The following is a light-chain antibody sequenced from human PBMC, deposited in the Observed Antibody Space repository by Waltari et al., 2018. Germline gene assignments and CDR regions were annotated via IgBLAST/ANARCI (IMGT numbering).Light chain of an antibody. V-gene: IGKV1-5*03. CDR2: KAS. CDR3: QQYNSYSLLS. CDR1: PSINKW. Sequence: DIQMTQSPSTLSASVGDRFSITCRASPSINKWLAWYQQKPGKAPKLLSYKASSLESGVPSRFSGSGSGTEFTLTISSLQPDDFATYYCQQYNSYSLLSFGGGTKVEIK. J-gene: IGKJ4*01.